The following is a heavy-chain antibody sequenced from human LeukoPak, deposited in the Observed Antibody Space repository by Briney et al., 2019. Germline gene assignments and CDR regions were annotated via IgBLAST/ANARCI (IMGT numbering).Heavy chain of an antibody. CDR3: ARVVISPLYYYYGMDV. Sequence: SETLSLTCTVSGGSISSYYWSWIRQPPGKGLEWIGEINHSGSTNYSPSLKSRVTISVDTSKNQFSLKLSSVTAADTAVYYCARVVISPLYYYYGMDVWGQGTTVTVSS. CDR1: GGSISSYY. D-gene: IGHD3-22*01. J-gene: IGHJ6*02. CDR2: INHSGST. V-gene: IGHV4-34*01.